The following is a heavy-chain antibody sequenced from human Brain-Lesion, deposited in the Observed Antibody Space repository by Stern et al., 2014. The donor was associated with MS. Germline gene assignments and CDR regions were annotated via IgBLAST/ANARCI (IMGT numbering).Heavy chain of an antibody. CDR3: ARDITGSSAYFAY. J-gene: IGHJ4*02. CDR1: GFTFDDYA. CDR2: SSWNSGTI. Sequence: VQLVQSGGDLVQPGRSLRLSCAAFGFTFDDYAMHWGRHAPGKGLEWVAGSSWNSGTIGYADSVKGRFTTSRDNAYSSLYLQMNSLRPEDTALYYCARDITGSSAYFAYWGQGTLVTVSS. V-gene: IGHV3-9*01. D-gene: IGHD1-14*01.